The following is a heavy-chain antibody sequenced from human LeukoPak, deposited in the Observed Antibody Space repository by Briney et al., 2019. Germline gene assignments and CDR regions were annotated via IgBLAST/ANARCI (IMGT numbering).Heavy chain of an antibody. J-gene: IGHJ4*02. CDR2: INHSGST. D-gene: IGHD6-6*01. CDR3: ARFQQLAYFDY. CDR1: GGSFSGYY. Sequence: PSETLSLTCAVYGGSFSGYYWSWIRQPPGKGLEWIGEINHSGSTNYNPSLKSRVTISVDTSKNQFSLKLSSVTAADTAVYYCARFQQLAYFDYWGQGTLVTVSS. V-gene: IGHV4-34*01.